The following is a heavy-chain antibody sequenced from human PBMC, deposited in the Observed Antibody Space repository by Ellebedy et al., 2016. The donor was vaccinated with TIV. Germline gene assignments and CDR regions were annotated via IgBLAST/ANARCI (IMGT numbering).Heavy chain of an antibody. CDR3: ARHWLNNGNYGTFDI. Sequence: SETLSLTCTVSGGSINSHYWSWIRQPPGKGLEWIGNIYHSGRANYNASLKSRLSTSVDTSKNQFSLTLNSVTAADTAVYYFARHWLNNGNYGTFDIWGQGT. CDR1: GGSINSHY. V-gene: IGHV4-59*08. J-gene: IGHJ3*02. D-gene: IGHD1-7*01. CDR2: IYHSGRA.